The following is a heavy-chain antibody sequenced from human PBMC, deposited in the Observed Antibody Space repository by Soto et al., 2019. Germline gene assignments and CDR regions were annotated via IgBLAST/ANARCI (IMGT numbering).Heavy chain of an antibody. Sequence: GALRLPCAASGFTFIRHALSWARHAPGKGVGWVSAVSGSGGTTYYADSVKGRFTISRDNSKNTLYLQMNSLRAEDTAVYYCAKPCHGPGNYCKYYYGMDVWGQGTTVTVSS. CDR2: VSGSGGTT. V-gene: IGHV3-23*01. D-gene: IGHD3-10*01. J-gene: IGHJ6*02. CDR1: GFTFIRHA. CDR3: AKPCHGPGNYCKYYYGMDV.